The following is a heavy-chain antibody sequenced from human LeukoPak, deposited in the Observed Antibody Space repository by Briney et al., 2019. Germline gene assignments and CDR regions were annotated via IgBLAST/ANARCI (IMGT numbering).Heavy chain of an antibody. CDR3: ARGAPYYYDSSGYQRRAFDI. Sequence: PSETLSLTCTVSGGSISSGGYYWSWIRQHPGKGLEWTGYIYYSGSTYYNPSLKSRVTISVDTSKNQFSLKLSSVTAADTAVYYCARGAPYYYDSSGYQRRAFDIWGQGTMVTVSS. V-gene: IGHV4-31*03. J-gene: IGHJ3*02. D-gene: IGHD3-22*01. CDR1: GGSISSGGYY. CDR2: IYYSGST.